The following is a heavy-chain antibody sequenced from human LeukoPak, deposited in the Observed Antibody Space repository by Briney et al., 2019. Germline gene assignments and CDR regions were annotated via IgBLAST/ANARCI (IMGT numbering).Heavy chain of an antibody. CDR2: MNPNSGNT. D-gene: IGHD6-6*01. CDR3: ARAVRAPSEYSSSSPFRYYYYYMDV. Sequence: ASVKVSCKASGYTFTGYYMHWVRQAPGQGLEWMGWMNPNSGNTGYAQKFQGRVTITRNTSISTAYMELSSLRSEDTAVYYCARAVRAPSEYSSSSPFRYYYYYMDVWGKGTTVTVSS. V-gene: IGHV1-8*03. CDR1: GYTFTGYY. J-gene: IGHJ6*03.